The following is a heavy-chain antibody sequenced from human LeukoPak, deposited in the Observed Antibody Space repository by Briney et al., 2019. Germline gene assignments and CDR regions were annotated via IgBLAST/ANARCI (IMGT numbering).Heavy chain of an antibody. CDR1: DGSISSSSYY. CDR3: ARPHTDAFDI. D-gene: IGHD2-2*02. J-gene: IGHJ3*02. Sequence: SETLSLTCTVSDGSISSSSYYWGWIRQPPGKGLEWIGSIYYSGSTYYNPSLKSRVTISVDTSKNQFSLKLSSVTAADTAVYYYARPHTDAFDIWGQGTMVTVSS. CDR2: IYYSGST. V-gene: IGHV4-39*01.